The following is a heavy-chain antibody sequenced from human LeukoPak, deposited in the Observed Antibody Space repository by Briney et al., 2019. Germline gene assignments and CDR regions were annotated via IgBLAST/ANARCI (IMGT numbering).Heavy chain of an antibody. CDR1: GFTFSSYA. J-gene: IGHJ4*02. V-gene: IGHV3-30-3*01. D-gene: IGHD6-19*01. CDR2: ISYDGSNK. Sequence: PGGSLRLSCAASGFTFSSYAMHWVRQAPGKGLEWVAVISYDGSNKYYADSVKGRSTISRDNSKNTLYLQMNSLRAEDTAVYYCARRSSGWTNDYWGQGTLVTVSS. CDR3: ARRSSGWTNDY.